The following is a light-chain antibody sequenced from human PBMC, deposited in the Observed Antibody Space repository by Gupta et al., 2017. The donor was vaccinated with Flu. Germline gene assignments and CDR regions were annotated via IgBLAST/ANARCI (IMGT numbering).Light chain of an antibody. CDR2: QDI. J-gene: IGLJ3*02. CDR1: ALARKY. V-gene: IGLV3-10*01. Sequence: QTSMTTGSGDALARKYAYWYQQTQDQYHGTLMDQDINRPSAIPDRWSGSSAGTTATLTITGAQGEDEADYYCQSKYGSTNEVMFGGGTKLTVL. CDR3: QSKYGSTNEVM.